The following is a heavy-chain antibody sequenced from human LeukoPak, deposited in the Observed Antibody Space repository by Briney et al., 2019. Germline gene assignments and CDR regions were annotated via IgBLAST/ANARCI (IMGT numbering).Heavy chain of an antibody. V-gene: IGHV4-34*01. CDR2: INHSGST. Sequence: TSETLSLTCAVYGGSFSGYYWSWIRQPPGKGLEWIGEINHSGSTNYNPSLKSRVTISVDTSKNQFSLKLSSVTAADTAVYYCARATYYYDSSGYKFGYYYMDVWGKGTTVTISS. D-gene: IGHD3-22*01. CDR3: ARATYYYDSSGYKFGYYYMDV. J-gene: IGHJ6*03. CDR1: GGSFSGYY.